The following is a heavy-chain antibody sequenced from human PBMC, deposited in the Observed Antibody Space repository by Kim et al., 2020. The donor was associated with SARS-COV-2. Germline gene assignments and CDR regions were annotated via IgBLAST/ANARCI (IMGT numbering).Heavy chain of an antibody. CDR3: ERYASYSYGSYYFDY. Sequence: SETLSLTCTVSGGSISSYYWSWIRQPPGKGLEWIGYIYYSGSTNYNPSLKSRVTISVDTSKNQFSLKLSSVTAADTAVYYCERYASYSYGSYYFDYWGQGTLVTVSS. D-gene: IGHD5-18*01. CDR1: GGSISSYY. J-gene: IGHJ4*02. V-gene: IGHV4-59*01. CDR2: IYYSGST.